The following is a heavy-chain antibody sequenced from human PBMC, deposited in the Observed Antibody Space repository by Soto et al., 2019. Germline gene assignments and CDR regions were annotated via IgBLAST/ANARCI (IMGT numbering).Heavy chain of an antibody. Sequence: ASVKVSCKASGYTFTSYGISWVRQAPGQGLEWMGWISAYNGNTNYAQKLQGRVTMTTDTSTSTAYMELRSLRSDDTAVYYCATSVYYGDPKIFDYWGQGTLVNVSS. D-gene: IGHD4-17*01. J-gene: IGHJ4*02. V-gene: IGHV1-18*01. CDR1: GYTFTSYG. CDR2: ISAYNGNT. CDR3: ATSVYYGDPKIFDY.